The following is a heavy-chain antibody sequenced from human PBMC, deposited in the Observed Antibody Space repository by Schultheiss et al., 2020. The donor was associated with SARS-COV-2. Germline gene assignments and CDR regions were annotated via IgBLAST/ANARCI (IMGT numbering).Heavy chain of an antibody. D-gene: IGHD6-19*01. J-gene: IGHJ4*02. CDR1: GDSISSVDW. CDR3: ARVAQTGYSSGWYYYFDC. CDR2: VYHSGSA. V-gene: IGHV4-4*02. Sequence: SETLSLTCAVSGDSISSVDWWSWVRQSPGKGLEWIGEVYHSGSANYSPSLKSRVSISVDKSKNQFSLTLSSVTAADTAVYYCARVAQTGYSSGWYYYFDCWGQGTLVTVSS.